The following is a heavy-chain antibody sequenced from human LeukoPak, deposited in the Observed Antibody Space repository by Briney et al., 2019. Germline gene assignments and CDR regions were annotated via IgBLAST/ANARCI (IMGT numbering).Heavy chain of an antibody. CDR3: AKLWNEVGTTIY. D-gene: IGHD1-26*01. J-gene: IGHJ4*02. Sequence: QTGGSLRLSCAASGFTFSSYSMNWVRQAPGKGLEWVAVISYDGRNKYYADSEKGRFTISRDNSKNTLHLQMNSLRPADTAVYYCAKLWNEVGTTIYWGQGTLVTVSS. V-gene: IGHV3-30*18. CDR1: GFTFSSYS. CDR2: ISYDGRNK.